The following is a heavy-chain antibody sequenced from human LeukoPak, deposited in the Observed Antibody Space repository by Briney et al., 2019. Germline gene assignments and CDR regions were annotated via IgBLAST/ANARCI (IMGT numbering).Heavy chain of an antibody. D-gene: IGHD3-22*01. V-gene: IGHV4-59*01. J-gene: IGHJ4*02. CDR2: IYYSGST. Sequence: SETLSLTCTVSGGSISSYYWSWIRQPPGKGLEWIGYIYYSGSTNYNPSLKSRVTISVDTSKNQFSLKLSSVTAADMAVYYCARLYYYDSSGYYPFDYWGQGTLVTVSS. CDR3: ARLYYYDSSGYYPFDY. CDR1: GGSISSYY.